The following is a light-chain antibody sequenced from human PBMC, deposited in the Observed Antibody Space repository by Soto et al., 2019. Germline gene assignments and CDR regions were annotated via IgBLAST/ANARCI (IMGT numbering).Light chain of an antibody. CDR1: SSDVGGYNY. V-gene: IGLV2-8*01. CDR2: EVS. Sequence: QSVLTQPPSASGSPGQSVTISCTGTSSDVGGYNYVSWYQQHPGKAPKLMIYEVSKRPSGVPDRFSGSKFGNTASLTFSGLQAEDEADYYCSSYAGSNNFVFGTGTKVTVL. CDR3: SSYAGSNNFV. J-gene: IGLJ1*01.